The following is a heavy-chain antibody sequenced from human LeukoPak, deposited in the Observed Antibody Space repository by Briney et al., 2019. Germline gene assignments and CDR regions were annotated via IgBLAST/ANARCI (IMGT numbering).Heavy chain of an antibody. D-gene: IGHD2-2*01. J-gene: IGHJ5*02. CDR2: IYPGDSDT. V-gene: IGHV5-51*01. CDR1: GYSFTSYW. CDR3: ARLYRGTGKPAPIVVVPAAVNWFDP. Sequence: GESLKISCKGSGYSFTSYWIGWVRQMPGKGLEWMGIIYPGDSDTRYSPSFQGQVTISADKSISTAYLQWSSLKASDTAMYYCARLYRGTGKPAPIVVVPAAVNWFDPWGQGTLVTVSS.